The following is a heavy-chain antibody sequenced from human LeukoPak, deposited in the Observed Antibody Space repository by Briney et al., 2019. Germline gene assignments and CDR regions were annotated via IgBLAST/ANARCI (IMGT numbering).Heavy chain of an antibody. V-gene: IGHV3-33*06. D-gene: IGHD4-11*01. J-gene: IGHJ4*02. CDR1: GFIFTDYG. Sequence: GGSLRLSCAASGFIFTDYGFHWVRQTPGKGLEWVAAIWSDGTNMYYGNSVKGRFFIQRDDFQNTVYLEMSSLRAEDTAVYYCAKDAQRGFDYSNSFQYWGQGSLVTVSS. CDR3: AKDAQRGFDYSNSFQY. CDR2: IWSDGTNM.